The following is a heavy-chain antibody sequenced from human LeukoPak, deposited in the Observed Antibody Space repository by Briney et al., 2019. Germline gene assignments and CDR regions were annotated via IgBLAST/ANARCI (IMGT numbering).Heavy chain of an antibody. CDR2: INHSGST. CDR1: GGSFSGYY. Sequence: PSETLSLTCAVYGGSFSGYYWSWIRQPPGKGLEWIGEINHSGSTNYNPSLESRVTISVDTSKNQFSLKLSSVTAADTAVYYCARHPRWGAFDIWGQGTMVTVSS. D-gene: IGHD3-16*01. J-gene: IGHJ3*02. CDR3: ARHPRWGAFDI. V-gene: IGHV4-34*01.